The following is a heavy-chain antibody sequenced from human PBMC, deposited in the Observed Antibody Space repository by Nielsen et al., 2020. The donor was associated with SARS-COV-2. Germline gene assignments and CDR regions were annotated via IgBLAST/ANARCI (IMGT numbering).Heavy chain of an antibody. J-gene: IGHJ4*02. CDR1: GYSFTSYW. CDR2: IDPSDSYT. V-gene: IGHV5-10-1*01. Sequence: GESLKISCKGSGYSFTSYWISWVRQMPGKGLEWMGRIDPSDSYTNYSPSFQGHVTISADKSISTAYLQWSSLKASDTAMYYCARLSRGWVTVVYPDYWGQGTLVTVSS. CDR3: ARLSRGWVTVVYPDY. D-gene: IGHD4-23*01.